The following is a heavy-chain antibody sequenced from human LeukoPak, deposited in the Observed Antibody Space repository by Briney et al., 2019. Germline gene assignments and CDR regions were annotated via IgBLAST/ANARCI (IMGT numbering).Heavy chain of an antibody. CDR2: ISGSGHDI. CDR1: GFTFSDSY. CDR3: ARGADTGYSSDS. V-gene: IGHV3-11*06. J-gene: IGHJ5*02. Sequence: PGGSLRLSCAASGFTFSDSYMTWVRQAPGKGVEWVAYISGSGHDINYSESAKGRFTISRDNAKNTLYLQMNSLRAEDTAVYYCARGADTGYSSDSWGQGTLVTVSS. D-gene: IGHD6-19*01.